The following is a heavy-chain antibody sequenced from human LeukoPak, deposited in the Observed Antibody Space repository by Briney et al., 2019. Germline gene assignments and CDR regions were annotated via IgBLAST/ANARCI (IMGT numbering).Heavy chain of an antibody. CDR3: ARHTLYGVESWFDP. CDR1: GYSISSGYY. D-gene: IGHD3-16*01. CDR2: IYHSGST. V-gene: IGHV4-38-2*01. Sequence: SETLSLTCDVSGYSISSGYYWGWIRQPPGKGLEWIGSIYHSGSTYYNPSLKSRVTISVDTSKNQFSLKLSSVTAADTAVYYCARHTLYGVESWFDPRAREPWSPSPQ. J-gene: IGHJ5*02.